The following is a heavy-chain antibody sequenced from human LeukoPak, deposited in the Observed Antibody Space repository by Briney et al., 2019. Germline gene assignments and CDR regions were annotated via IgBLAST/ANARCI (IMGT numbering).Heavy chain of an antibody. CDR2: IYSGGST. CDR3: ARDSGSYWSFDY. Sequence: GGSLRLSCAASGFTVSSNYMSWVRQAPGKGLEWVAVIYSGGSTYYADSVKGRFTISRDNSKNTLYLQMNSLRAEDTAVYYCARDSGSYWSFDYWGQGTLVTVSS. CDR1: GFTVSSNY. V-gene: IGHV3-66*02. J-gene: IGHJ4*02. D-gene: IGHD1-26*01.